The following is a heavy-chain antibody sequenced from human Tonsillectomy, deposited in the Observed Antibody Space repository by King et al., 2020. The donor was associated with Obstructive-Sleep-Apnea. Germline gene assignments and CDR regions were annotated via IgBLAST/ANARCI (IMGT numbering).Heavy chain of an antibody. CDR3: AKSAYCGGECYSPSRYLFDH. D-gene: IGHD2-21*01. J-gene: IGHJ4*02. CDR1: GFTFSSYG. CDR2: TSYDGSNK. Sequence: VQLVESGGGVVQPGRSLRLSCAASGFTFSSYGMHWVRQAPGKGLEWVAVTSYDGSNKYYADSVKGRFTISRDNSKNTLYLQMNSLRAEETVVYYCAKSAYCGGECYSPSRYLFDHWGQGTLVTVSS. V-gene: IGHV3-30*18.